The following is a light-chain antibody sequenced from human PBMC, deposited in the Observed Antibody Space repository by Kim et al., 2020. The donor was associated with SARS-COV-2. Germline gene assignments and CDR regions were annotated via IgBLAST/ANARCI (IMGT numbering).Light chain of an antibody. V-gene: IGKV1-39*01. J-gene: IGKJ2*01. CDR1: QSISSY. CDR2: AAS. Sequence: SASVGDRVTITCRASQSISSYLNWYQQKPGKAPKLLIYAASTLQSGVPSRFSGSGSGTDFTLTISSLQPEDFATYFCQQSYSRPYTFGQGTNLEI. CDR3: QQSYSRPYT.